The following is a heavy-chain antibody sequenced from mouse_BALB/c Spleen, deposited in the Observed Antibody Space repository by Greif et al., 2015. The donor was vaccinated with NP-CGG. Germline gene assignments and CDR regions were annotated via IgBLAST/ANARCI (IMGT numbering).Heavy chain of an antibody. J-gene: IGHJ4*01. CDR2: IWGDGST. CDR3: ARDPPHYYGSSYAMDY. CDR1: GFSLTGYG. D-gene: IGHD1-1*01. Sequence: VKLMESGPGLVAPSQSLSITCTVSGFSLTGYGVNWVRQPPGKGLEWLGMIWGDGSTDYNSALKSRLSISKDNSKSQVFLKMNSLQTDDTARYYCARDPPHYYGSSYAMDYWGQGTSVTVSS. V-gene: IGHV2-6-7*01.